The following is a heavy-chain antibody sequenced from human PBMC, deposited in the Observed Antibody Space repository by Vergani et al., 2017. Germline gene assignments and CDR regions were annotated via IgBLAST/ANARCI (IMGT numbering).Heavy chain of an antibody. J-gene: IGHJ6*02. CDR1: GGSISSSSHF. CDR3: ARHDSGHYDASYYGLDV. CDR2: IYYTGSA. Sequence: QLQLHKSGPGLVKPSETLSLTCTLSGGSISSSSHFWGWLRQTPGKGLEWMGSIYYTGSAYYNPSLKSRVSISVDASKNQFPLKLSSVTAADSAVYYCARHDSGHYDASYYGLDVWGQGTTVTVSS. D-gene: IGHD3-16*01. V-gene: IGHV4-39*01.